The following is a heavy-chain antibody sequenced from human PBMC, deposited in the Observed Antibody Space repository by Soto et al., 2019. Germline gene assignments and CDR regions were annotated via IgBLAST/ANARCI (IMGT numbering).Heavy chain of an antibody. CDR2: IDWSGVDL. CDR3: AQDRVQSNTVWDPLDI. J-gene: IGHJ3*02. V-gene: IGHV3-23*03. Sequence: GGSLRLPWVSSVFTFSNFRMTWVGQAPGMGLEWVSSIDWSGVDLYYADSVKGRFTISRDNSKSTLSLQMSSLRADDTAVYYCAQDRVQSNTVWDPLDIWGQGTMVTVSS. CDR1: VFTFSNFR. D-gene: IGHD1-26*01.